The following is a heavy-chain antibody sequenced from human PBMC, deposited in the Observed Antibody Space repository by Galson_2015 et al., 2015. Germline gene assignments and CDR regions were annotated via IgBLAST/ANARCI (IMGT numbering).Heavy chain of an antibody. J-gene: IGHJ3*02. CDR2: ISGDSTYI. CDR3: ARELDYIPEI. CDR1: GFPFSGYS. D-gene: IGHD3-10*01. V-gene: IGHV3-21*01. Sequence: SLRLSCAASGFPFSGYSMNWVRQAPGKGLEWVSSISGDSTYIHYADSVKGRFTISRDNAKNSLFLQMNNLRAEDTAVSYCARELDYIPEIWGQGTMVTVSS.